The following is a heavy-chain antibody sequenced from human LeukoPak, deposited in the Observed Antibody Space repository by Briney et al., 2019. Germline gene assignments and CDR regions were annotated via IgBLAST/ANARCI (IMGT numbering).Heavy chain of an antibody. Sequence: SVKVSCKASGYTFISYYMHWVRQAPGQGLEWMGGIIPIFGTANYAQKFQGRVTITADKSTSTAYMELSSLRSEDTAVYYCAREGRDGYNFGGQGTLVTVSS. D-gene: IGHD5-24*01. CDR2: IIPIFGTA. J-gene: IGHJ4*02. V-gene: IGHV1-69*06. CDR3: AREGRDGYNF. CDR1: GYTFISYY.